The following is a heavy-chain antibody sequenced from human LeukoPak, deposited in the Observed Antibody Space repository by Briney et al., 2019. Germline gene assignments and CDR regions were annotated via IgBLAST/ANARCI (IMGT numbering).Heavy chain of an antibody. CDR2: ISYSGSST. J-gene: IGHJ4*02. CDR3: AKTTVSSGWYYFDY. Sequence: GGSLKLSFAASGFIFSSYAMNWVRQAPGKGLEWVSVISYSGSSTYYADSVKGRFTISRDNSKNTLYLQMNSLRAEDTAVYYCAKTTVSSGWYYFDYWGQGTLVTVSS. CDR1: GFIFSSYA. D-gene: IGHD6-19*01. V-gene: IGHV3-23*01.